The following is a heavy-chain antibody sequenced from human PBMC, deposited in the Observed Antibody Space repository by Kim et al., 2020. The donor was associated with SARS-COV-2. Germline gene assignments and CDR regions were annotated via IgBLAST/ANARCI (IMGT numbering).Heavy chain of an antibody. D-gene: IGHD2-2*01. CDR2: IYYSGST. CDR3: ASTPIGYCSSTSCRGWYFDL. J-gene: IGHJ2*01. V-gene: IGHV4-59*08. Sequence: SETLSHTCTVSGGSISSYYWSWIRQPPGKGLEWIGYIYYSGSTNYNPSLKSRVTISVDTSKNQFSLKLSSVTAADTAVYYCASTPIGYCSSTSCRGWYFDLWGRGTLVTVSS. CDR1: GGSISSYY.